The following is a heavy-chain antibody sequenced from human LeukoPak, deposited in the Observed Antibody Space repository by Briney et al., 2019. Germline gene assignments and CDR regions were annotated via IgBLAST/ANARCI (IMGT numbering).Heavy chain of an antibody. Sequence: PGGSLRLSRVASGFTFSDYWMNWVRQAPGKGLEWVANIKQDGSEKNYVNSVEGRFTISRDNARNSVYLQMNGLRDDDTAVYYCAGGMGYITDYWGQGILVTVSS. V-gene: IGHV3-7*01. J-gene: IGHJ4*02. CDR3: AGGMGYITDY. CDR2: IKQDGSEK. CDR1: GFTFSDYW. D-gene: IGHD1-1*01.